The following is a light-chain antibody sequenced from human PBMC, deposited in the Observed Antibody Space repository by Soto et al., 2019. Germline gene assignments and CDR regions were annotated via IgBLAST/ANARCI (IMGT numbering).Light chain of an antibody. CDR1: QSISTY. CDR3: QQYYSYRA. CDR2: GSS. V-gene: IGKV1-39*01. J-gene: IGKJ1*01. Sequence: DIQMTQSPSSLSASVGDRVTITCRASQSISTYLNWYQQKPGKAPKLLISGSSSLQSGVPSRFSGSGSGTEFTLTISSLQPEDFATYYCQQYYSYRAFGQGTKVDIK.